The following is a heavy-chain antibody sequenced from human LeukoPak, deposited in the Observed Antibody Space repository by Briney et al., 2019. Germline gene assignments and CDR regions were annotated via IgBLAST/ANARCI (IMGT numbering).Heavy chain of an antibody. CDR1: GGSISSGDYY. CDR3: ASDDGSGRIDY. CDR2: IYYSGST. V-gene: IGHV4-30-4*01. Sequence: PSETLSLTCTVSGGSISSGDYYWSWIRQPPGKGLEWIGYIYYSGSTYYNPSLKSRVTISVDTSKNQFSLKLSSVTAADTAVYYCASDDGSGRIDYWGQGTLVTVSS. J-gene: IGHJ4*02. D-gene: IGHD3-10*01.